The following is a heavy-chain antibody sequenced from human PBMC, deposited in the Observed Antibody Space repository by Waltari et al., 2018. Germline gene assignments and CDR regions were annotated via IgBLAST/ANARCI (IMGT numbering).Heavy chain of an antibody. CDR2: ISYRGAT. D-gene: IGHD3-16*01. V-gene: IGHV4-39*01. CDR1: GGSITSNRHY. J-gene: IGHJ3*01. Sequence: QLHLQESGPGLVKPSDTLSVTCSVSGGSITSNRHYWAWIRQPPGKGLEWTGTISYRGATDNNPSLKSRVTISVDTSKNQFSLKLSSVTAADTAVYYCATYIGASIGTAAFDVWGQGTMVTVSS. CDR3: ATYIGASIGTAAFDV.